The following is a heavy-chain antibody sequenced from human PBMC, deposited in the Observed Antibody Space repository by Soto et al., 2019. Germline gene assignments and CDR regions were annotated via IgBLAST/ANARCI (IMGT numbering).Heavy chain of an antibody. Sequence: QLQLQESGPGLVKPSETLSLTCTVSGGPISSSSYYWGWIRQPPGKGLEWIGCIYYSGSTYYNPSLESRVTISGDTSKSQFSLKLSSVTAADTAVYYCARHSPSRPYYYYMDVWGKGTKVTVSS. CDR2: IYYSGST. J-gene: IGHJ6*03. CDR3: ARHSPSRPYYYYMDV. V-gene: IGHV4-39*01. CDR1: GGPISSSSYY.